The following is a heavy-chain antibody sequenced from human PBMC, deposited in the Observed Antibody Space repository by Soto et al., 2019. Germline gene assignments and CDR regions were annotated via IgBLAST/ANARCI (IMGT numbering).Heavy chain of an antibody. CDR1: GFTFSNAW. CDR2: IKSKTDGGTT. J-gene: IGHJ6*02. D-gene: IGHD4-4*01. Sequence: EVQLVESGGGLVKPGGSLRLSCAASGFTFSNAWMNWVRQAPGKGLEWVGRIKSKTDGGTTDYAAPVKGRFTISRDDSKNTLNKQINSLKTEDTAVYYFTTEFPRVGNSVHTVGEDYHYYGMDFWGQGTTVTVSS. V-gene: IGHV3-15*07. CDR3: TTEFPRVGNSVHTVGEDYHYYGMDF.